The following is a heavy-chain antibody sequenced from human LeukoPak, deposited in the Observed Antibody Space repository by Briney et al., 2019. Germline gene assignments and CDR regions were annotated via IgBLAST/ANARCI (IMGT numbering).Heavy chain of an antibody. J-gene: IGHJ4*02. CDR3: ARDRTYSSGLDY. CDR2: IIPIFGTA. CDR1: GGTFSSYA. Sequence: SVKVFCKASGGTFSSYAISWVRQAPGQGLEWMGDIIPIFGTANYAQKFQSRVTITTDESTSTAYMELSSLRSEDTAVYYCARDRTYSSGLDYWGQGTLVTVSS. V-gene: IGHV1-69*05. D-gene: IGHD6-19*01.